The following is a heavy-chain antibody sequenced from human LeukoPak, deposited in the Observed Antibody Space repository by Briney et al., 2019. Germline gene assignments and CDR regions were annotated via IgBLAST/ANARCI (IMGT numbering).Heavy chain of an antibody. V-gene: IGHV4-4*07. CDR3: ARIRVRYFDWLAPGPYYYYGMDV. CDR2: IYTSGST. Sequence: SETLSLTCTVSGGSISSYYWSWIRQPAGKGPEWIGRIYTSGSTNYNPSLKSRVTMSVDTSKNQFSLKLSSVTAADTAVYYCARIRVRYFDWLAPGPYYYYGMDVWGQGTTVTVSS. CDR1: GGSISSYY. D-gene: IGHD3-9*01. J-gene: IGHJ6*02.